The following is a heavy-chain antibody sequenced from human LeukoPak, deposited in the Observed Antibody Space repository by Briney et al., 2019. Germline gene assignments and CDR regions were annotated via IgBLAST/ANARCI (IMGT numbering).Heavy chain of an antibody. Sequence: GGSLRLSCAASGVTVSSNYMSWVRQAPGKGLEWVSVIYSGGSTYYADSVKGRFTISRDNSKNTLYLQMNSLRAEDTAVYYCARVIAAAGKNYYYYGMDVWGQGTTVTVSS. CDR1: GVTVSSNY. CDR2: IYSGGST. CDR3: ARVIAAAGKNYYYYGMDV. V-gene: IGHV3-66*01. J-gene: IGHJ6*02. D-gene: IGHD6-13*01.